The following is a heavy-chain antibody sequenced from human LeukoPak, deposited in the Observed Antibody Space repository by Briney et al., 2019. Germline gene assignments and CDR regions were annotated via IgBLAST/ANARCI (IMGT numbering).Heavy chain of an antibody. CDR1: GGSISSSSYY. V-gene: IGHV4-39*07. CDR3: ARSSIAARPSY. D-gene: IGHD6-6*01. J-gene: IGHJ4*02. CDR2: IYYSGST. Sequence: SETPSLTCTVSGGSISSSSYYWGWIRQPPGKGLEWIGGIYYSGSTYYNPSLKSRVTISVDTSKNQFSLKLSSVTAADTAVYYCARSSIAARPSYWGQGTLVTVSS.